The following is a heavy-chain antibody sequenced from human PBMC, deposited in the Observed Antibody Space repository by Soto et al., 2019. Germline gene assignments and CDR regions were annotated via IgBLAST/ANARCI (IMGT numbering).Heavy chain of an antibody. V-gene: IGHV3-21*01. J-gene: IGHJ5*02. CDR2: ISSSSSYI. CDR3: ARVGAPQAARLWFDL. D-gene: IGHD6-6*01. CDR1: GFTFSSYA. Sequence: GGSLRLSCAASGFTFSSYAMSWVRQAPGKGLEWVSSISSSSSYIYYADSVKGRFTISRDNAKNSLYLQMNSLRAEDTAVYYCARVGAPQAARLWFDLWGQGTLVTVSS.